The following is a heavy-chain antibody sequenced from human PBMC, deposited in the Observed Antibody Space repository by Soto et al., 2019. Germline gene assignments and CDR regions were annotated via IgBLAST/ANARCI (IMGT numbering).Heavy chain of an antibody. CDR3: AKELGYCTNGVCPGRDYFDY. CDR1: GFTFSSYA. Sequence: GGSLRLSCAASGFTFSSYAMSWVRQAPGKGLEWVSAISGSGGSTYYAESVKGRFTISRDNSKNKLYLQMNSVVAEDTAVYYCAKELGYCTNGVCPGRDYFDYWGQGTLVTVSS. D-gene: IGHD2-8*01. V-gene: IGHV3-23*01. CDR2: ISGSGGST. J-gene: IGHJ4*02.